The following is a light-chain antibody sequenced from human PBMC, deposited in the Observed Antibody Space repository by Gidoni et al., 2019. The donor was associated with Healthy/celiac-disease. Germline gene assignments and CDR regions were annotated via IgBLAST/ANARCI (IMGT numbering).Light chain of an antibody. V-gene: IGKV3-20*01. CDR2: GAS. Sequence: EIVLTQSPGTLSLSPGERATLSCRASQSVSSSYLAWYQQKPGQAPRLLIYGASSRATGIPDRLSGSGSGTDCTLTISRLEPEDFAVYYCQQYGSSPPAITFGQGTRLEIK. CDR1: QSVSSSY. CDR3: QQYGSSPPAIT. J-gene: IGKJ5*01.